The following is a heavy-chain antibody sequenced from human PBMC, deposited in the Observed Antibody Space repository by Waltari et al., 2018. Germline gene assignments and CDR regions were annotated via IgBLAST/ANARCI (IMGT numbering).Heavy chain of an antibody. V-gene: IGHV1-24*01. CDR3: TTINSDSGDYFDY. J-gene: IGHJ4*02. CDR2: FDPEKGET. Sequence: QVQLVQSGAEVKKPGASVKVSCTVSGYTLTELSKHWVRQAPGKGLEWMGGFDPEKGETIYAQKFQGRVTMTEDTSTDTAYMELSSLRSEDTAIYYCTTINSDSGDYFDYWGQGTLVTVSS. CDR1: GYTLTELS. D-gene: IGHD6-25*01.